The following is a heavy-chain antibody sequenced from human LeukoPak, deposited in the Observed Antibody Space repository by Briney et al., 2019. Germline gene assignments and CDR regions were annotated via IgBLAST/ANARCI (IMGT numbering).Heavy chain of an antibody. CDR3: AKDSHSSGYYGYLGY. CDR2: ISYDGSNK. V-gene: IGHV3-30*18. D-gene: IGHD3-22*01. CDR1: GFTFSSYG. J-gene: IGHJ4*02. Sequence: GGSLRLSCAASGFTFSSYGMHWVRQAPGKGLEWVAVISYDGSNKYYADSVKGRFTISRDNSKNTLYLQMNSLRAEDTAVYYCAKDSHSSGYYGYLGYWGQGTLVTVSS.